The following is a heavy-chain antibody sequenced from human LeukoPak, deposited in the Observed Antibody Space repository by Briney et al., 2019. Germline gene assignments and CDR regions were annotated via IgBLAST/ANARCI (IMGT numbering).Heavy chain of an antibody. CDR3: AREGYYDFWSGYYSSFDY. J-gene: IGHJ4*02. Sequence: GGSLRLSCAASGFTFSSYWMSWVRQAPGKGLEWVANIKQDGSEKYYVDSVKDRFTISRDNAKNSLYLQMNSLRAEDTAVYYCAREGYYDFWSGYYSSFDYWGQGTLVTVSS. V-gene: IGHV3-7*01. CDR2: IKQDGSEK. CDR1: GFTFSSYW. D-gene: IGHD3-3*01.